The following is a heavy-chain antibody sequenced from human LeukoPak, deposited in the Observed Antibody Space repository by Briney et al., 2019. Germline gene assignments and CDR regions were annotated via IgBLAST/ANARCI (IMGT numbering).Heavy chain of an antibody. CDR1: GFSFTNYA. CDR2: MKGGGET. J-gene: IGHJ4*02. CDR3: ARDYVSHNGVYDCFEF. D-gene: IGHD3-16*01. V-gene: IGHV3-23*01. Sequence: GGSLRLSCAASGFSFTNYAMSWVRQAPARGPEWLSSMKGGGETFYADSVKGRFTLSRDDSKNTVFLQMDSLRAEDTAVYYCARDYVSHNGVYDCFEFWGQGTQVTVSS.